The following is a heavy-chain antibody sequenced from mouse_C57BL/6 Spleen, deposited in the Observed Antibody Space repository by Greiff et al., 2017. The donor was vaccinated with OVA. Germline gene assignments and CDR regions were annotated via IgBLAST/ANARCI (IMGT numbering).Heavy chain of an antibody. CDR3: TRRRNYDYDVYYFDY. V-gene: IGHV1-15*01. D-gene: IGHD2-4*01. J-gene: IGHJ2*01. CDR1: GYTFTDYE. CDR2: IDPETGGT. Sequence: QVQLQQSGAELVRPGASVTLSCKASGYTFTDYEMHWVKQTPVHGLEWIGAIDPETGGTAYNQKFKGKAILTADKSSSTAYMELRSLTSEDSAVYYCTRRRNYDYDVYYFDYWGQGTTLTVSS.